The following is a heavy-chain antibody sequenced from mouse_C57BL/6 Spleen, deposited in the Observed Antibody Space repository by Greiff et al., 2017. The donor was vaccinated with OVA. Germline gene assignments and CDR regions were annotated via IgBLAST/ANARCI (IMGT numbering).Heavy chain of an antibody. CDR2: ISDVGRYT. J-gene: IGHJ1*03. Sequence: DVKLQESGGGLVKPGGSLKLSCAGSGFNFSSYAMSWVRQTPEKRLEWVSTISDVGRYTYYPDNVQGRYTISRDNAKNNLYLQMSHLKSKDTAMYYCARANYGSSYRYWYFDVWGTGTTVTVSS. V-gene: IGHV5-4*03. CDR1: GFNFSSYA. CDR3: ARANYGSSYRYWYFDV. D-gene: IGHD1-1*01.